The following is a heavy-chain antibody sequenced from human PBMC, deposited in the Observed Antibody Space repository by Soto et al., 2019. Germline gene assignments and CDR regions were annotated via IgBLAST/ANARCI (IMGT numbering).Heavy chain of an antibody. Sequence: QVQLQESGPGLVKPSQTLSLTCTVSGGSISSGGYYWSWIRQHPGKGLEWIGYTYYSGSTYYNPSLKSRVTLSVATSKHQFSLKLSSVTAADTAVYYCARDLGYCTNGVCYPGDAFDIWGQGTMVTVSS. J-gene: IGHJ3*02. CDR2: TYYSGST. CDR3: ARDLGYCTNGVCYPGDAFDI. V-gene: IGHV4-31*03. D-gene: IGHD2-8*01. CDR1: GGSISSGGYY.